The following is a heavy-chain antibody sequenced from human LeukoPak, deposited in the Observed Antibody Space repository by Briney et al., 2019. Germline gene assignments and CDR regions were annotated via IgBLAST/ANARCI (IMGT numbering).Heavy chain of an antibody. V-gene: IGHV5-51*01. D-gene: IGHD5-18*01. CDR1: GYSFISYW. J-gene: IGHJ4*02. CDR3: ARLGGGRADTAMEYLDY. Sequence: GESLKISCKGSGYSFISYWIGWVRQMPGKGLEWMGIIYPGDSDTRYSPSFQGQVTISADKSISTAYLQWSSLKASDTAMYYCARLGGGRADTAMEYLDYWGQGTLVTVSP. CDR2: IYPGDSDT.